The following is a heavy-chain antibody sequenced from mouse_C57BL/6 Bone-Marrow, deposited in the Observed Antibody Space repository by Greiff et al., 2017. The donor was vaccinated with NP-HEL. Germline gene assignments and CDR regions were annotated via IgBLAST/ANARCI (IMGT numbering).Heavy chain of an antibody. CDR1: GFTFSSYA. CDR2: ISDGGSYT. V-gene: IGHV5-4*01. Sequence: DVHLVESGGGLVKPGGSLKLSCAASGFTFSSYAMSWVRQTPEKRLEWVATISDGGSYTYYPDNVKGRFTISRDNAKNNLYLQMSHLKSEDTAMYYCASLTPDYFDYWGQGTTLTVSS. J-gene: IGHJ2*01. CDR3: ASLTPDYFDY.